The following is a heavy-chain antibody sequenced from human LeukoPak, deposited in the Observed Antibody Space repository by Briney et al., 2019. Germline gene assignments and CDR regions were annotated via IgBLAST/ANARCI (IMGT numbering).Heavy chain of an antibody. D-gene: IGHD3-22*01. CDR2: ISSSSSYI. J-gene: IGHJ4*02. CDR1: GFTFSSYS. V-gene: IGHV3-21*01. CDR3: ARSITMIVEGLVDY. Sequence: GGSLRLSCAASGFTFSSYSMNWVRQAPGKGLEWVSSISSSSSYIYYADSVKGRFTISRDNAKNSLYLQMNSLRAEDTAVYYCARSITMIVEGLVDYWGQGTLVTVSS.